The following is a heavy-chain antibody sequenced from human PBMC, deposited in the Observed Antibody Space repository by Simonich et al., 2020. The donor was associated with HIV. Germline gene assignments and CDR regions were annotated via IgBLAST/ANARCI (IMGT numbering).Heavy chain of an antibody. CDR1: GFTFSSYS. CDR2: INSSSSYI. V-gene: IGHV3-21*01. D-gene: IGHD2-2*01. Sequence: EVQLVESGGGLVKPGGSLRLSCAASGFTFSSYSMNWVRQAPGKGLEWVSSINSSSSYIYYADSVNGRFTISRDNAKNSLYLQMNSLRAEDTAVYYCARDGRKGSSTSCSDYWGQGTLVTVSS. CDR3: ARDGRKGSSTSCSDY. J-gene: IGHJ4*02.